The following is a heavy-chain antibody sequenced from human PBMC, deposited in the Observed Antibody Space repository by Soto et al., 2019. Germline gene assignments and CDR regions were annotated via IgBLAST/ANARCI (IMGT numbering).Heavy chain of an antibody. Sequence: SETLSLTCTVSGGSISSYYWSWIRQPPGKGLEWIGYIYYSGSTNYNPSLKSRVTISVDTSKNQFSLKLSSVTAADTAVYYCARETTVVIRGAFDIWGQGTMVTVS. CDR2: IYYSGST. CDR1: GGSISSYY. D-gene: IGHD4-17*01. CDR3: ARETTVVIRGAFDI. J-gene: IGHJ3*02. V-gene: IGHV4-59*01.